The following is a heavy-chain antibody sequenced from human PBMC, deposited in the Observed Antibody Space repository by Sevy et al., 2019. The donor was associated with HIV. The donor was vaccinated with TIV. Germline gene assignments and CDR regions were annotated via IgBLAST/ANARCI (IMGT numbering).Heavy chain of an antibody. J-gene: IGHJ4*02. V-gene: IGHV3-23*01. CDR2: LSFGCGKI. CDR3: XREGCTRPHDY. CDR1: GFAFYDYS. D-gene: IGHD2-8*01. Sequence: GGSLRLSCAASGFAFYDYSMSWIRQAPGKGLEWVATLSFGCGKINYADSVKGRFTISRDNSKNSFYLQMDNLRVEDTALYXCXREGCTRPHDYWGQGTRVTVSS.